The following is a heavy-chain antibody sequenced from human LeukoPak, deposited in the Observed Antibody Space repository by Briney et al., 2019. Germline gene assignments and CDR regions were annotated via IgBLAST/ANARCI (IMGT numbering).Heavy chain of an antibody. V-gene: IGHV3-23*01. CDR2: ISGSGGST. D-gene: IGHD3-22*01. CDR1: GFTFSSYA. J-gene: IGHJ4*02. Sequence: PGGSLRLSCAASGFTFSSYAMSWVRQAPGKGLEWVSAISGSGGSTYYADSVKGRFTNSRDNSKNTLYLQMNSLRAEDTAVYYCAKTKDSSGYYGPDYWGQGTLVTVSS. CDR3: AKTKDSSGYYGPDY.